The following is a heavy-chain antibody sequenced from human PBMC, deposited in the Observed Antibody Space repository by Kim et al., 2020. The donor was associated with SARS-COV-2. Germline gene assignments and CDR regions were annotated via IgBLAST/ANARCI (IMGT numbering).Heavy chain of an antibody. V-gene: IGHV3-13*04. J-gene: IGHJ6*02. CDR2: IGTAGDT. D-gene: IGHD6-19*01. CDR1: GFTFSSYD. CDR3: ARAHSSGWFSFPFYYGMDV. Sequence: GGSLRLSCAASGFTFSSYDMHWVRQATGKGLEWVSAIGTAGDTYYPGSVKGRFTISRENAKNSLYLQMNSLRAGDTAVYYCARAHSSGWFSFPFYYGMDVWGQGTTVTVSS.